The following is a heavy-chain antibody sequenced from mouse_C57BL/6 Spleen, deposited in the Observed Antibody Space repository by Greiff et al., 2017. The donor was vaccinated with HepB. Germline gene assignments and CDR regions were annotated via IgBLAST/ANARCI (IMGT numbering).Heavy chain of an antibody. J-gene: IGHJ3*01. CDR3: TTVEYYGRSSAY. CDR1: GFNIKDDY. V-gene: IGHV14-4*01. D-gene: IGHD1-1*01. CDR2: IDPENGDT. Sequence: VQLQQSGAELVRPGASVKLSCTASGFNIKDDYMHWVKQRPEQGLEWIGWIDPENGDTEYASKFQGKATITADASSNTAYLQLSSLTSEDTAVAYCTTVEYYGRSSAYWGQGALVTASA.